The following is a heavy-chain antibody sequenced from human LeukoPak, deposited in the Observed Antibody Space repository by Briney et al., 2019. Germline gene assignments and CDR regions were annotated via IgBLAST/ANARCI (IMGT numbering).Heavy chain of an antibody. V-gene: IGHV5-51*01. D-gene: IGHD6-19*01. CDR2: IYPGDSDT. J-gene: IGHJ4*02. CDR3: ARLLAVADNFDY. Sequence: MGIIYPGDSDTRYSPSFQGQVTISADKSISTAYLQWSSLKASDTAMYYCARLLAVADNFDYWGQGTLVTVSS.